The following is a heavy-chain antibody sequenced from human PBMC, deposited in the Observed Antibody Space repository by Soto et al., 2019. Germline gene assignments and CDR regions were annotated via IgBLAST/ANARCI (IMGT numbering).Heavy chain of an antibody. CDR3: ARDRCTNGVCYAPSDY. Sequence: PGGSLRLSCASSGLTFSTYAMRWVRQAPGKGLEYVSAISSNGRSTYYANSVKGRFTISRDNSKNTLYLQMDSLRAEDMAVYYCARDRCTNGVCYAPSDYWGQGTLVTVSS. V-gene: IGHV3-64*01. D-gene: IGHD2-8*01. CDR1: GLTFSTYA. CDR2: ISSNGRST. J-gene: IGHJ4*02.